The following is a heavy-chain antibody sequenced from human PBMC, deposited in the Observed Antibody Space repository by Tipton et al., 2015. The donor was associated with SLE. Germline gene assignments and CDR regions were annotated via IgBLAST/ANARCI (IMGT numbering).Heavy chain of an antibody. V-gene: IGHV4-39*07. CDR2: THYSGST. Sequence: LSLTCTVSGGSIGSSSYYWGWIRQPPGKGLEWIGTTHYSGSTSYNPSLKSRVTISVDMSKNQFSVKLTSVTAADTAVYYCARDRRGWYFDLWGRGTLVTISS. CDR1: GGSIGSSSYY. D-gene: IGHD3-10*01. J-gene: IGHJ2*01. CDR3: ARDRRGWYFDL.